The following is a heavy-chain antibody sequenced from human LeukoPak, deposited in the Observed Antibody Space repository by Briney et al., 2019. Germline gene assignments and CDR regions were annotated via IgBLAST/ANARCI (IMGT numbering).Heavy chain of an antibody. V-gene: IGHV1-18*01. CDR2: ISAYNGNT. CDR1: GYTFTSYG. J-gene: IGHJ6*03. D-gene: IGHD5-12*01. CDR3: ARGRVATLYYYYYYMDV. Sequence: GASVKVSCKASGYTFTSYGISWVRQAPGQGLEWMGWISAYNGNTNYAQKLQGRVTMTTDTSTSTAYMELRSLRSEDTAVYYCARGRVATLYYYYYYMDVWGKGTTVTVSS.